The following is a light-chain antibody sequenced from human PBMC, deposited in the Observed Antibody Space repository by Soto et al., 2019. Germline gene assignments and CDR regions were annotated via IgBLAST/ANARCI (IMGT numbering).Light chain of an antibody. V-gene: IGKV3-20*01. CDR1: QSVRSN. CDR3: QQYGSSPET. Sequence: EIVMTQSPATLSVSPGERATLSCRASQSVRSNLAWYQQTPGQAPRFIIYGASSRDTGIPDRFSGSGSGTEFTLTISRLEPEDFEVDYCQQYGSSPETFGQGTQVDIK. J-gene: IGKJ1*01. CDR2: GAS.